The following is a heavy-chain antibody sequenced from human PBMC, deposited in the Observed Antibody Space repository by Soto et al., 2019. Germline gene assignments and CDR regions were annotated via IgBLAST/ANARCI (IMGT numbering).Heavy chain of an antibody. Sequence: QVQLVQSGAEVKKPGASVKVSCKASGYTFTSYGISWVRQAPGQGLEWMGWISAYNGNTNYAQKLQGRVTMTTHTSTSPAYMELRSQRFDDTAVNYCARDIGHIVVVTAIRTLDYWGQGTLVTVSS. CDR3: ARDIGHIVVVTAIRTLDY. V-gene: IGHV1-18*01. CDR1: GYTFTSYG. D-gene: IGHD2-21*02. J-gene: IGHJ4*02. CDR2: ISAYNGNT.